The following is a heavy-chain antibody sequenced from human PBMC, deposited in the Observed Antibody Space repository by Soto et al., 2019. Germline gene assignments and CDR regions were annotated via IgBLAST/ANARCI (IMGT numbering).Heavy chain of an antibody. CDR3: ARGRLFRSTAMDHHVDY. V-gene: IGHV1-69*01. Sequence: QVQLVQSGAEVKKPGSSVKVSCKASGGTFSSYAISWVRQAPGQGLEWMGGIIPIFGTANYAQKFQGRVTITADESTSTAYMELSSLRSEDTAVYYCARGRLFRSTAMDHHVDYWGQGTLVTVSS. CDR2: IIPIFGTA. J-gene: IGHJ4*02. D-gene: IGHD5-18*01. CDR1: GGTFSSYA.